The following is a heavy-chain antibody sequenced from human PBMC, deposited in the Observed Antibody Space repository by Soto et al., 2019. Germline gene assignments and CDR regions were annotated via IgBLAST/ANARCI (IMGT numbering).Heavy chain of an antibody. CDR1: GGSISSSNW. Sequence: SETLSLTCAVSGGSISSSNWWSWVRQPPGKGLEWIGEIYHSGSTNYNPSLKSRVTISVDKSKNQFSLKLSSVTAADTAVYYCAREGILWFGEPPPDFDFWGQATLVTGSS. D-gene: IGHD3-10*01. CDR3: AREGILWFGEPPPDFDF. J-gene: IGHJ4*02. V-gene: IGHV4-4*02. CDR2: IYHSGST.